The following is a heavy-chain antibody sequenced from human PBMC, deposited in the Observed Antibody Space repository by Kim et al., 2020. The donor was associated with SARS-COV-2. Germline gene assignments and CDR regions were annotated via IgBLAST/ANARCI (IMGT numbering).Heavy chain of an antibody. Sequence: TYYNPSLKRWVTLSVATSTNAFSLKLSSVTAADTAVYYCARKDYYYGMDVWGQGTTVTVSS. CDR3: ARKDYYYGMDV. V-gene: IGHV4-39*07. J-gene: IGHJ6*02. CDR2: T.